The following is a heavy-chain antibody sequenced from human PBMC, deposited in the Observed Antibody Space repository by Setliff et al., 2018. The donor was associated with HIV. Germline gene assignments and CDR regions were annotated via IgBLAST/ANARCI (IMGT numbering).Heavy chain of an antibody. CDR2: TYYKSKWYN. V-gene: IGHV6-1*01. CDR3: ASGAVAATGHYYYYYMDV. Sequence: SQTLSLTCAISGDSVSSDSAAWNWIRQSPSRGLEWLGRTYYKSKWYNDYAVSVKSRITINPDTSKNQFSLQLSSVTPEDTAVYYCASGAVAATGHYYYYYMDVWGKGTTVTVYS. J-gene: IGHJ6*03. D-gene: IGHD6-19*01. CDR1: GDSVSSDSAA.